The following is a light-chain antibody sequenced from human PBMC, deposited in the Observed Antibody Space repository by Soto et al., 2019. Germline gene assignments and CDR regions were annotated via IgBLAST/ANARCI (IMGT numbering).Light chain of an antibody. J-gene: IGKJ5*01. CDR3: QQYNNWPPGIT. CDR1: QSVTSK. Sequence: EIVMTQSPATLSLSPGERATLSCRASQSVTSKLAWYQQRPGQAPRLLIYSASTRATGIPARFSGGGAGTEFTLTISSLQSEDFAVYYCQQYNNWPPGITFGQGTRLEIK. CDR2: SAS. V-gene: IGKV3-15*01.